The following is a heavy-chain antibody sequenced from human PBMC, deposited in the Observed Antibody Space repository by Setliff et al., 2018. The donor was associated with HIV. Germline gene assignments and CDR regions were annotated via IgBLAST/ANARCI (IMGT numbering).Heavy chain of an antibody. J-gene: IGHJ4*02. CDR2: INPNSGGA. V-gene: IGHV1-2*02. CDR3: ASTENYFDSSAYYYQRY. D-gene: IGHD3-22*01. CDR1: GYNFNVYH. Sequence: ASVKVSCKASGYNFNVYHMHWVRQAPGQGLEWMGWINPNSGGASFAQKFQGRVTMTRDTSISAAYMELSRLRSDDTAVYYCASTENYFDSSAYYYQRYWGQGTLVTVSS.